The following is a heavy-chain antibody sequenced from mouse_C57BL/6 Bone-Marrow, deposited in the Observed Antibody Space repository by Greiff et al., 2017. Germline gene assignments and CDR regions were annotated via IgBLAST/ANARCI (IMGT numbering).Heavy chain of an antibody. V-gene: IGHV5-6*01. CDR2: ISSGGSYI. CDR3: ARRGLWLRRGYYAMDY. Sequence: EVKLVESGGDLVKPGGSLKLSCAASGFTFSSYGMSWVRQTPDKRLEWVATISSGGSYIYYPVSVKGRFTISRDNAKNTLYLQMSSLKSEDTAMYYCARRGLWLRRGYYAMDYWGQGTSVTVSS. J-gene: IGHJ4*01. D-gene: IGHD2-2*01. CDR1: GFTFSSYG.